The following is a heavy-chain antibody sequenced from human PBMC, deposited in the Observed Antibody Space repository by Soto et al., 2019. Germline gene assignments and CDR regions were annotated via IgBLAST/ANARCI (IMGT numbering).Heavy chain of an antibody. J-gene: IGHJ4*02. CDR1: GYTFTGYY. CDR3: AREYYDFWSGLIGGCGY. V-gene: IGHV1-2*04. D-gene: IGHD3-3*01. Sequence: RASVKVSCKASGYTFTGYYMHWVRQAPGQGLEWMGWINPNSGGTNYAQKFQGWVTMTRDTSISTAYMELSRLRSDDTAVYYCAREYYDFWSGLIGGCGYWGQGTLVTVSS. CDR2: INPNSGGT.